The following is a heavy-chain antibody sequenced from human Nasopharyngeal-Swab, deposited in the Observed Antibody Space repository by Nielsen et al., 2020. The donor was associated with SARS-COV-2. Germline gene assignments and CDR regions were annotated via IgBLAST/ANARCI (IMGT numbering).Heavy chain of an antibody. Sequence: GGSLRLSCAASGFTFNSYVMIWVRQAPGEGLEWVSYITVSGDATNYAESVKARFTISRDNSKNLLYLQMNSLRVEDTATYYCAPDPNWGLGYWGRGTLVTVSS. J-gene: IGHJ4*02. CDR3: APDPNWGLGY. V-gene: IGHV3-23*01. CDR2: ITVSGDAT. D-gene: IGHD7-27*01. CDR1: GFTFNSYV.